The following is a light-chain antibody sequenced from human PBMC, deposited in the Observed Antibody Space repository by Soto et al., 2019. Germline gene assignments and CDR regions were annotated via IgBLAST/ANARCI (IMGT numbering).Light chain of an antibody. Sequence: DIQMTQSPSTLSASVGDRVTITCRASQSINNWLAWYQQKPGKAPKVLIYMASSLESGVPSRFSRSGSGTEFTLPISSLQPDDFATYYCHQYNSYPYTFGHGTKLEIK. J-gene: IGKJ2*01. V-gene: IGKV1-5*03. CDR2: MAS. CDR1: QSINNW. CDR3: HQYNSYPYT.